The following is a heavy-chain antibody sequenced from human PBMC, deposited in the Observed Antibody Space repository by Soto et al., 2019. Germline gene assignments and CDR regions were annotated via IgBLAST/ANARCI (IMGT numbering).Heavy chain of an antibody. J-gene: IGHJ6*02. CDR2: MNPNSGNT. Sequence: ASVKVSCKASGYTFTSYDINWVRQATGQGLEWMGWMNPNSGNTGYAQKFQGRVTMTRNTSISTAYMELSSLRSEDTAVYYCARVPGTCSSTSCYYYYGMDVWGQGTPVTVSS. V-gene: IGHV1-8*01. CDR1: GYTFTSYD. CDR3: ARVPGTCSSTSCYYYYGMDV. D-gene: IGHD2-2*01.